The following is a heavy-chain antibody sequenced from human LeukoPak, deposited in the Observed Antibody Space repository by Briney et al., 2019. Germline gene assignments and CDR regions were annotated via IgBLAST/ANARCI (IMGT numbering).Heavy chain of an antibody. CDR1: GGTFSSYA. V-gene: IGHV1-69*13. D-gene: IGHD2-2*01. CDR2: IIPIFGTA. Sequence: SVKVSCKASGGTFSSYAISWVRQAPGQGLEWMGGIIPIFGTANYAQKFQGRVTITADESTSTAYMELSSLRSEDTAVYYCARELGCSSTSCPYDYWGRGTLVTVSS. J-gene: IGHJ4*02. CDR3: ARELGCSSTSCPYDY.